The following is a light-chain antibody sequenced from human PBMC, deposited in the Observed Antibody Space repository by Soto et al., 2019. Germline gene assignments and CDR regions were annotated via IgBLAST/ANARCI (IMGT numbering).Light chain of an antibody. CDR2: YTS. CDR3: QKYNKWPIN. V-gene: IGKV3-15*01. CDR1: QIVSSD. Sequence: EIVMTQSPATLSVSPGEIATLSCSASQIVSSDLAWYQQKPGQAPRLLIYYTSTRATGFPARFSGGGSGTEFTLTISSLQSEDSAFYYCQKYNKWPINFGQGTRLENK. J-gene: IGKJ5*01.